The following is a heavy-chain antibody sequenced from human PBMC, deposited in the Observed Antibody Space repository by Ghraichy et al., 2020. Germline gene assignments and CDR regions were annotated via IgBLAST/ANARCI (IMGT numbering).Heavy chain of an antibody. CDR3: ARQWSLRYCSGGSCYHWFDP. V-gene: IGHV4-39*01. Sequence: SETLSLTCTVSGGSISSSSYYWGWIRQPPGKGLEWIGSIYYSGSTYYNPSLKSRVTISVYTSKNQFSLKLSSVTAADTAVYYCARQWSLRYCSGGSCYHWFDPWGQGTLVTVSS. CDR2: IYYSGST. CDR1: GGSISSSSYY. D-gene: IGHD2-15*01. J-gene: IGHJ5*02.